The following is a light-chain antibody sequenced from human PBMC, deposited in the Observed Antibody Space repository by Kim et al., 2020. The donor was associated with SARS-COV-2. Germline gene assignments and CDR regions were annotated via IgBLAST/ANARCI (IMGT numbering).Light chain of an antibody. Sequence: GHPITISCTVTSSDVGGYTLFSWFHQHPNKVPKLIIYELNRRPSGVSMRFSGSKSGNTASLTISGLQAEDEADYYCCSYAGRSTVIFGGGTKVTVL. CDR3: CSYAGRSTVI. CDR2: ELN. J-gene: IGLJ2*01. CDR1: SSDVGGYTL. V-gene: IGLV2-23*02.